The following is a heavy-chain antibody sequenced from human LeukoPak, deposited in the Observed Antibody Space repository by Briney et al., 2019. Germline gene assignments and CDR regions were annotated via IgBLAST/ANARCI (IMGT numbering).Heavy chain of an antibody. J-gene: IGHJ6*02. V-gene: IGHV3-23*01. Sequence: PGGSLRLSCAASGFTFSSYAMTWVRQAPGKGLEWVSSISGGGGGTFYADSVKGRFTISRDNSKNTLYLQMNSLRAEDTAVYYCAKDLGGRPYYYYGLVVWGQGTTVTVSS. CDR1: GFTFSSYA. CDR2: ISGGGGGT. CDR3: AKDLGGRPYYYYGLVV.